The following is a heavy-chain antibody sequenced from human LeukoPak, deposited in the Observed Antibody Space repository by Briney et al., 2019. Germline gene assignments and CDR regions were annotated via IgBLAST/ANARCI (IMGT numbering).Heavy chain of an antibody. D-gene: IGHD5-12*01. Sequence: GGSLRLSCAASGFTVSSNYMSWVRQAPGKGLEWVSVIYSGGSTYYADSVKGRFTISGDNSKNTLYLQMNSLRAEDTAVYYCARDPPGAVRGYDSYWGQGTPVSVSS. J-gene: IGHJ4*02. CDR2: IYSGGST. V-gene: IGHV3-53*01. CDR1: GFTVSSNY. CDR3: ARDPPGAVRGYDSY.